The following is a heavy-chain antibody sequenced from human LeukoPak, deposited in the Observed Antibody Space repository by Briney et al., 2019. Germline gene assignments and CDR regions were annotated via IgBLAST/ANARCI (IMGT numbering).Heavy chain of an antibody. V-gene: IGHV3-43*02. Sequence: GGSLRLSCAASGSTFDDYAMHWVRQAPGKGLEWVSLISGDGGSTYYADSVKGRFTISRDNSKNSQYLQMNSLRTEDTALYYCAKEVDTATYFDYWGQGTLVTVSS. CDR3: AKEVDTATYFDY. D-gene: IGHD5-18*01. CDR1: GSTFDDYA. J-gene: IGHJ4*02. CDR2: ISGDGGST.